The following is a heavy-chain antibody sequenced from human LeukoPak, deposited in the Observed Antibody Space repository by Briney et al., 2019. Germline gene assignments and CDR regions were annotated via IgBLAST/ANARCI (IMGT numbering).Heavy chain of an antibody. V-gene: IGHV3-48*01. Sequence: GGSLRLSCAASGFTFSSYSMNWVRQAPGKGLEWVSYISSSGSAIYYVDSVKGRFTVSRDNAKNSLFLQMNSPRAEDTAVYYCVRVKGSYFDYWGQGALVTVSS. D-gene: IGHD2-15*01. CDR3: VRVKGSYFDY. J-gene: IGHJ4*02. CDR2: ISSSGSAI. CDR1: GFTFSSYS.